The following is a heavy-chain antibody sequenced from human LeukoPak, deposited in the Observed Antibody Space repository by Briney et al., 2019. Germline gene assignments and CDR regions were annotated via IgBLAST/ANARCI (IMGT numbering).Heavy chain of an antibody. Sequence: SETLSLTCAVYGGSFSNYYWSWIRQPPGKGLEWIGEINDSGRINYNPSLMSRVTVSVDTSKSQFSLRLTSVTATDTAVYYCARRWNYGRNYYIDVWGNGATVSVSS. D-gene: IGHD1-7*01. CDR1: GGSFSNYY. J-gene: IGHJ6*03. CDR2: INDSGRI. CDR3: ARRWNYGRNYYIDV. V-gene: IGHV4-34*01.